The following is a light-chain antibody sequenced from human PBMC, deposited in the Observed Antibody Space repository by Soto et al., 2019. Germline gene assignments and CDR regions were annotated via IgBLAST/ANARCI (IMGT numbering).Light chain of an antibody. CDR1: SSDIGGYKY. V-gene: IGLV2-14*01. CDR3: SSYTSSSTLV. CDR2: EVS. J-gene: IGLJ1*01. Sequence: QSALTQPASVSGSLGQSITISCTGTSSDIGGYKYVSWYQQHPGKAPKLMIYEVSNRPSGVSNRFSGSKSGNTASLTISGLQAEDEADYYCSSYTSSSTLVFGTGTKVTVL.